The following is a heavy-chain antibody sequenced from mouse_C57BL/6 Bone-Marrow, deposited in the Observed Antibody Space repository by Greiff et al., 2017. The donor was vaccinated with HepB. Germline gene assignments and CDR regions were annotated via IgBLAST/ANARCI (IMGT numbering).Heavy chain of an antibody. V-gene: IGHV1-64*01. CDR1: GYTFTSYW. J-gene: IGHJ2*01. CDR2: IHPNSGST. D-gene: IGHD1-1*01. Sequence: QVQLQQSGAELVKPGASVKLSCKASGYTFTSYWMHWVKQRPGQGLEWIGMIHPNSGSTNYNEKFKSKATLTVDKSSSTAYMQLSSLTSEDSAVYYCARAYYYGSDYWGQGTTLTVSS. CDR3: ARAYYYGSDY.